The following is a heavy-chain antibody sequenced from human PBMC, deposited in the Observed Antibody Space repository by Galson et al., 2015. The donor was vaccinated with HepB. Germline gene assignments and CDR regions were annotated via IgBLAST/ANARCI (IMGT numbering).Heavy chain of an antibody. V-gene: IGHV3-30-3*01. D-gene: IGHD3-22*01. CDR3: ARVRAYYYDSSGGC. CDR1: GFTFSTYA. CDR2: ISDDGSNK. Sequence: SLRLSCAASGFTFSTYAMHWVRQAPGKGLEWVAVISDDGSNKYYADSVKGRFTISRDNSKNTLYLQMNSLRAEDTAVYYCARVRAYYYDSSGGCWGQGTLVTVSS. J-gene: IGHJ4*02.